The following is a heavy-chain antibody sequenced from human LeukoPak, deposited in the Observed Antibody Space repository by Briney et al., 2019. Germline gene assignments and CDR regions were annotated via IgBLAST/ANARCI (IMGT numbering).Heavy chain of an antibody. CDR3: ARDFKPSRIAAAGLGY. J-gene: IGHJ4*02. Sequence: ASVKVSCKASGYTFTGYYMHWVRQAPGQGLEWMGWINPNSGGTNYAQKSQGWVTMTRDTSISTAYMELSRLRSDDTAVYYCARDFKPSRIAAAGLGYWGQGTLVTVSS. D-gene: IGHD6-13*01. CDR2: INPNSGGT. CDR1: GYTFTGYY. V-gene: IGHV1-2*04.